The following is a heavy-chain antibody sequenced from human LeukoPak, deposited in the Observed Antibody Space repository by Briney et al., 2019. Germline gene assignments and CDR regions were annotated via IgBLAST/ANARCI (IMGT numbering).Heavy chain of an antibody. CDR1: GVTFSYYA. CDR2: IIPIFATA. Sequence: SVKVSCKASGVTFSYYAFNWVRQAPGQGLEWMGGIIPIFATANYAQKFQGRVTMTRDTSTSTVYMELSSLRSEDTAVYYCARDRVGAIFFWGQGTLVTVSS. D-gene: IGHD1-26*01. CDR3: ARDRVGAIFF. J-gene: IGHJ4*02. V-gene: IGHV1-69*05.